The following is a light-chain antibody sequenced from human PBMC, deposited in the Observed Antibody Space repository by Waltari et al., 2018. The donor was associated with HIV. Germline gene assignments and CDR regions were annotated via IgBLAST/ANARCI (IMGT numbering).Light chain of an antibody. J-gene: IGKJ2*01. CDR1: QDIANY. CDR3: QQYDSGPRGIT. V-gene: IGKV1-33*01. CDR2: DAP. Sequence: DIQMAQSPSSLSASVGDRVTITCQASQDIANYLNWYQHKPGKAPKLLIYDAPSSETGVPSRFSGSGSGTEFTLTISSLQSEDFATYFCQQYDSGPRGITFGQGTMLEIK.